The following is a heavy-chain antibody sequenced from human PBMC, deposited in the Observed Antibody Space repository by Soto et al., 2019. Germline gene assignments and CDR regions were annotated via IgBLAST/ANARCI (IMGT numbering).Heavy chain of an antibody. Sequence: EVQLVESGGGLVQPGGSLRLSCAASGFTVSTNYMSWVRQAPGKGLEWVSLIYSDGSTYYTDSVKGRFTISRDNSKNTLYLQMNSLRAGDTAVYYCSKLEAFDVWGQGTMVTVSS. CDR1: GFTVSTNY. CDR3: SKLEAFDV. J-gene: IGHJ3*01. CDR2: IYSDGST. V-gene: IGHV3-66*01.